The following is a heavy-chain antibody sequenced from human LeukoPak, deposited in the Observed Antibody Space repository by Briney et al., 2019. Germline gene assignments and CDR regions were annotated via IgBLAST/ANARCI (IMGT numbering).Heavy chain of an antibody. D-gene: IGHD2-2*02. V-gene: IGHV3-48*02. CDR2: ISSSSSTI. CDR3: ARDPSGYCSSTSCYTHFDY. Sequence: PGGSLRLSCAASGFTFSSYSMNWVRHAPGKGLEWVSYISSSSSTIYYADSVKGRFTISRDNAKNSLYLQMNSLRDEDTAVYYCARDPSGYCSSTSCYTHFDYWGQGTLVTVSS. J-gene: IGHJ4*02. CDR1: GFTFSSYS.